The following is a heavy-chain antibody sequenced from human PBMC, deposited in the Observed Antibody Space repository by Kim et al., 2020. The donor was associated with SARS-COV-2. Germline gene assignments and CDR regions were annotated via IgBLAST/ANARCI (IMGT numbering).Heavy chain of an antibody. CDR1: GFTFGYYA. V-gene: IGHV3-43*02. D-gene: IGHD2-2*01. Sequence: GGSLRLFCAASGFTFGYYAFHWVRQAPGKGLEWVSPISGGGSSIYYADSVKGRFTISRDNSKNSLYLQMNSLRADDTALYYCTKDRYCTSSFCPLDYWGQGTLVTVSS. CDR2: ISGGGSSI. J-gene: IGHJ4*02. CDR3: TKDRYCTSSFCPLDY.